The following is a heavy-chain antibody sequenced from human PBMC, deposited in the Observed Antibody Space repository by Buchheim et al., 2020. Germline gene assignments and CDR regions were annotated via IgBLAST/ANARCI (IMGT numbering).Heavy chain of an antibody. D-gene: IGHD6-13*01. V-gene: IGHV6-1*01. J-gene: IGHJ3*02. Sequence: QLQQSGPGLVKPSQTLSLTCAISGDSVSSYTAAWNWIRRSPSRGLEWLGRTYYRSKWYNDYTVSVISRISIKPDTSKKQFSLQLDYVTPEDTAVYYCAREVAGTYAFDIWGQGT. CDR3: AREVAGTYAFDI. CDR1: GDSVSSYTAA. CDR2: TYYRSKWYN.